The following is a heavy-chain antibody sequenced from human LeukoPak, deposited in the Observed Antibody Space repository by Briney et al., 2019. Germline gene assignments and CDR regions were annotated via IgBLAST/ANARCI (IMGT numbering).Heavy chain of an antibody. CDR1: GFTFKTYA. D-gene: IGHD3-10*01. J-gene: IGHJ4*02. CDR2: ISGRGDRT. Sequence: GSLRLSCAASGFTFKTYAMGWVRQAPGKGLEWVSAISGRGDRTYYADSVKGRFTISRDNSKSTLYLQMNNLRAEDMAVHYCATHLYGSGSYYNVDYFDYWGQGTLVAVSS. CDR3: ATHLYGSGSYYNVDYFDY. V-gene: IGHV3-23*01.